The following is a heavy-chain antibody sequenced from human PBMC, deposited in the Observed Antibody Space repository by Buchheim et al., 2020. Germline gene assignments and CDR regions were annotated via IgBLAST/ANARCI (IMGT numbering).Heavy chain of an antibody. J-gene: IGHJ4*02. CDR1: GFIFSNFG. D-gene: IGHD2/OR15-2a*01. Sequence: QVQLVESGGGVVQPGRSLRLSCAASGFIFSNFGMHWVRRAPGKGLEWVAVISYDGSVDYYAASVEGRFTISRDNSKKHIWMQMNSLRPEDTAVYYCTKEPLVNTGYYYPHWGQGTL. V-gene: IGHV3-30*18. CDR2: ISYDGSVD. CDR3: TKEPLVNTGYYYPH.